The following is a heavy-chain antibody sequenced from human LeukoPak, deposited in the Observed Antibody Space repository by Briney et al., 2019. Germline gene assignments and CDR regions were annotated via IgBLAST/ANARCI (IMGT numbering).Heavy chain of an antibody. Sequence: PSETLSLTCTVSGGSISSSSYYWGWIRQPPGKGLEWIGSIYYSGSTYYNPSLKSRVTISVDTSKNKFSLKLSSVTAADTAVYYCARGPQLVRPHSMDVWGQGTTVTVSS. J-gene: IGHJ6*02. CDR1: GGSISSSSYY. V-gene: IGHV4-39*01. CDR2: IYYSGST. CDR3: ARGPQLVRPHSMDV. D-gene: IGHD6-13*01.